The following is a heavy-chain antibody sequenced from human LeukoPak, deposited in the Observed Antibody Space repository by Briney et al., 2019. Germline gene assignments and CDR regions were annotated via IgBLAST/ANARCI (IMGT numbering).Heavy chain of an antibody. J-gene: IGHJ4*02. V-gene: IGHV4-59*01. CDR3: AREAGSGYTIDY. CDR1: GGSISSYY. CDR2: IYYSGSS. Sequence: PSETLSLTCTVSGGSISSYYWSWIRQPPGKGLEWIGYIYYSGSSNYNPSLKSRVTISVDTSKNQFSLKLSPVTAADTAVYYCAREAGSGYTIDYWGQGTLVTVSS. D-gene: IGHD3-22*01.